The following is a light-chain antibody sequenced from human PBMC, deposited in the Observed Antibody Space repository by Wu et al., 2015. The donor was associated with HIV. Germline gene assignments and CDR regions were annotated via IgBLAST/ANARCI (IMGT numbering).Light chain of an antibody. CDR1: QGIGND. Sequence: VGDSVTITCRASQGIGNDIAWYQQKAGQAPKLLIYAASNLQDGVPSRFSGGGSGTEFTLTINSLQPEDFATYFCQQVTKYPYTFGQGTKVEIK. V-gene: IGKV1-17*01. J-gene: IGKJ2*01. CDR2: AAS. CDR3: QQVTKYPYT.